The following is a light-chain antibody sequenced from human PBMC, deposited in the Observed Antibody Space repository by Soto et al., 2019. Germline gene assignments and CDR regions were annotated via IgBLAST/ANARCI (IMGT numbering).Light chain of an antibody. CDR3: KQYANSRT. Sequence: VMTQSPVTLSVSPGDRATLSCRASQSVSSNLAWYQQKSGQAPRLLIYGTSNRASGIQDRFSGSGSGTEFTLSIRGLEPEDFAVYFCKQYANSRTCGQGTKVDIK. V-gene: IGKV3-15*01. J-gene: IGKJ1*01. CDR1: QSVSSN. CDR2: GTS.